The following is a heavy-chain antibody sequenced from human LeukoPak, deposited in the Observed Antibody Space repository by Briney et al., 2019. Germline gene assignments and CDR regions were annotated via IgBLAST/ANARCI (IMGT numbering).Heavy chain of an antibody. CDR1: GGSISSYY. J-gene: IGHJ3*02. D-gene: IGHD1-26*01. Sequence: PSETLSLTCTVSGGSISSYYWSWIRQPAGKGLEWIGRIYTSGRTNYNPSLKSRVTISVDTSKNQFSLKLSSVTAADTAVYYCARYDSGSSNDAFDIWGQGTMVTASS. CDR3: ARYDSGSSNDAFDI. CDR2: IYTSGRT. V-gene: IGHV4-4*07.